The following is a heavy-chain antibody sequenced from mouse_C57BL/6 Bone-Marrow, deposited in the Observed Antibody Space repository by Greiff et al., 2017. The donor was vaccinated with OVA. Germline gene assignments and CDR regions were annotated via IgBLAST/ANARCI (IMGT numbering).Heavy chain of an antibody. V-gene: IGHV5-6*01. CDR2: ISSGGSYT. Sequence: EVKLQESGGDLVKPGGSLKLSCAASGFTFSSYGMSWVRQTPDKRLEWVATISSGGSYTYYPDSVKGRFTISRDNAKNTLYLQMSSLKSEDTAMYYCARRRLYLAYWGQGTLVTVSA. CDR3: ARRRLYLAY. D-gene: IGHD2-12*01. J-gene: IGHJ3*01. CDR1: GFTFSSYG.